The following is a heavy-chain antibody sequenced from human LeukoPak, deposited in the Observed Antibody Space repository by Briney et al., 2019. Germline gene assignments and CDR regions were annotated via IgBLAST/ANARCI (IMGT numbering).Heavy chain of an antibody. CDR3: ARRTLCCGERFDP. Sequence: YPSETLSLTCIVSGGSISSGTYYWGWIRQPPGKGLEWIGYIYSSGSTNYNPSLKSRVIISVDTSKNQFSLKLSSVTAADTAVYYCARRTLCCGERFDPWGQGTLVTVSS. D-gene: IGHD3-16*01. J-gene: IGHJ5*02. CDR2: IYSSGST. V-gene: IGHV4-61*05. CDR1: GGSISSGTYY.